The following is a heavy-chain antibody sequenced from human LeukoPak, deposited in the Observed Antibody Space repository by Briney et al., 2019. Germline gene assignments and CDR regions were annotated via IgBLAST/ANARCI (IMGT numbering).Heavy chain of an antibody. V-gene: IGHV1-46*01. J-gene: IGHJ5*02. CDR1: GYTFTSYY. D-gene: IGHD2-2*01. CDR2: INPSGGST. Sequence: ASVKVSCKASGYTFTSYYMHWVRQAPGQGLEWMGIINPSGGSTSYAQKFQGRVTMTRDTSTSTVYMEPSSLRSEDTAVYYCARDMCSSTRCNWFDPWGQGTLVTVSS. CDR3: ARDMCSSTRCNWFDP.